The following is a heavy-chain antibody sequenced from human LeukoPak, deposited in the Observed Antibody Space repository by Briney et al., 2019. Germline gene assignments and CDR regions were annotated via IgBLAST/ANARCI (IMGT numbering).Heavy chain of an antibody. D-gene: IGHD4-17*01. V-gene: IGHV1-69*01. CDR1: GGTFSSYA. J-gene: IGHJ4*02. CDR2: IIPIFGTA. CDR3: ARDGGDYGDYHFDY. Sequence: ASVKVSCKASGGTFSSYAISWVRQAPGQGLEWMGGIIPIFGTANYAQKFQGRVTITADESTSTAYMELSSLRSEDTAVYYCARDGGDYGDYHFDYWGQGTLVTVSS.